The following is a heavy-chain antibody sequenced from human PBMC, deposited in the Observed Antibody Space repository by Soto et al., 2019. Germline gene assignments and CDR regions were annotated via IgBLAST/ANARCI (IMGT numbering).Heavy chain of an antibody. CDR1: GFTFSSYE. D-gene: IGHD5-18*01. J-gene: IGHJ6*02. CDR3: ARGADTHGTYGMDV. V-gene: IGHV3-48*03. Sequence: PGGSLRLSCAASGFTFSSYEMNWVRQAPGKGLEWVSYISSSGSTIYYADSVKGRFTISRDNAKNSLYLQMNSLRAEDTAVYYCARGADTHGTYGMDVWGQGTTVTVSS. CDR2: ISSSGSTI.